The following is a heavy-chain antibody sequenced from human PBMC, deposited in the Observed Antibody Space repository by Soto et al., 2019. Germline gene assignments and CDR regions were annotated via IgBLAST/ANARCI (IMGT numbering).Heavy chain of an antibody. Sequence: SETLSLTCAVSGGSISSSNWWSWVRPPPGKGLEWIGYIYYSGSTNYNPSLKSRVTISADTSQNQFSLDLTSVTATDTAVYFCARHPGYCSGGSCNGQYTLDVWGQGTTVTVSS. CDR1: GGSISSSNW. CDR2: IYYSGST. V-gene: IGHV4-4*02. D-gene: IGHD2-15*01. J-gene: IGHJ6*02. CDR3: ARHPGYCSGGSCNGQYTLDV.